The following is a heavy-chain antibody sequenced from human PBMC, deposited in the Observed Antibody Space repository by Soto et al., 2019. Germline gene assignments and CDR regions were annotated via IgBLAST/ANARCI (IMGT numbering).Heavy chain of an antibody. J-gene: IGHJ4*02. V-gene: IGHV1-46*01. CDR1: GYIFTNHY. Sequence: QVPLVQSGAEVKKPGASVKVSCKASGYIFTNHYIHWVRQAPGQGLEWMGIINPSGGSTNYLQKFQGRITMTRDTSTSTVYMKLSSLRSEDTAVYFCARADYYDSSGFYYDCWGQGSLVTVSS. CDR3: ARADYYDSSGFYYDC. D-gene: IGHD3-22*01. CDR2: INPSGGST.